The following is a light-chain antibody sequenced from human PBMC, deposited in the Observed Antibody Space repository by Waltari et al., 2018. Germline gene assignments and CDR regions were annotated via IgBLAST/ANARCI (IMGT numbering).Light chain of an antibody. CDR2: LGS. CDR3: MQALQTPVT. J-gene: IGKJ5*01. CDR1: QSLLRSNGFSY. Sequence: DIVLTQSPLSLHVTPGEPASVSSRSNQSLLRSNGFSYLDWYLQKPGQSPQLLIYLGSNRASGVPDRFSGSGSGTDFTLKISRVEAEDVGVYYCMQALQTPVTFGQGTRLEIK. V-gene: IGKV2-28*01.